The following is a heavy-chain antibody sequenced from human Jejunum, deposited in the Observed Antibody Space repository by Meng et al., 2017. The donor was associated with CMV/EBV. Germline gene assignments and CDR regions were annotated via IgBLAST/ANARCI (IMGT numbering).Heavy chain of an antibody. Sequence: CKASGYTFTDYYMHWVRQAPGQGLEWMGIINPSGGSTSYAQKFQGRVTMTRDTSTSTVYMELSSLRSEDTAVYYCARDFSSCYYYWGQGTLVTVSS. CDR2: INPSGGST. V-gene: IGHV1-46*01. CDR3: ARDFSSCYYY. CDR1: GYTFTDYY. D-gene: IGHD2-2*01. J-gene: IGHJ4*02.